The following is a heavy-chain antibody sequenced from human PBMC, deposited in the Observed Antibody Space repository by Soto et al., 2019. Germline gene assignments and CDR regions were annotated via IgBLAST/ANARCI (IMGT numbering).Heavy chain of an antibody. CDR3: AKLRDYYDSSGYENWFDP. CDR2: IIPIFGTA. CDR1: GGTFSSYA. J-gene: IGHJ5*02. Sequence: SVKVSCKASGGTFSSYAISWVRQAPGQGLEWMGGIIPIFGTANYAQKFQGRVTITADESTSTAYMELSSLRSEDTAVYYCAKLRDYYDSSGYENWFDPWGQGTLVTVSS. V-gene: IGHV1-69*13. D-gene: IGHD3-22*01.